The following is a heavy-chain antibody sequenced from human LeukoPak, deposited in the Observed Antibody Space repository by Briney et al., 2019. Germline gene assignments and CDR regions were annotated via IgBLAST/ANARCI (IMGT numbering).Heavy chain of an antibody. Sequence: GASVKVSCKASGYTFTGYYMHWVRQAPGQGPEWMGRVNPNGGGTSYAQKFQGRVTMTRDTSISTAYMELSRLRSDDTAVYYCARERLHAVGDYWGQGTLVTVSS. V-gene: IGHV1-2*06. CDR2: VNPNGGGT. CDR1: GYTFTGYY. D-gene: IGHD1-26*01. J-gene: IGHJ4*02. CDR3: ARERLHAVGDY.